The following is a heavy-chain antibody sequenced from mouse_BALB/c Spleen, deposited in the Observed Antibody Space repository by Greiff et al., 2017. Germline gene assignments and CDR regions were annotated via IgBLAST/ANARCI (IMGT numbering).Heavy chain of an antibody. CDR3: VTGFIRYYAMDY. Sequence: EVQLQESGPELVKPGASVKMSCKASGYTFTSYVMHWVKQKPGQGLEWIGYINPYNDGTKYNEKFKGKATLTSDKSSSTAYMELSSLTSEDSAVYYCVTGFIRYYAMDYWGQGTSVTVSS. CDR2: INPYNDGT. J-gene: IGHJ4*01. D-gene: IGHD1-2*01. CDR1: GYTFTSYV. V-gene: IGHV1-14*01.